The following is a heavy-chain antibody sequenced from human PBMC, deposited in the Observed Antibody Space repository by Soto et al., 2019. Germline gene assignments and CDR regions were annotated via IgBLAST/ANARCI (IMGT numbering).Heavy chain of an antibody. Sequence: EILSLTCTVSGGSITNSNFYWGWIRQPPGKGLEWIGSIYYSGSTYYSSSLKSRVTISVDTSKNQFSLKLTSVTATDTAIYYCARPYSSGWYYFDFWGQGTLVTVSS. V-gene: IGHV4-39*01. CDR3: ARPYSSGWYYFDF. CDR2: IYYSGST. D-gene: IGHD6-19*01. J-gene: IGHJ4*02. CDR1: GGSITNSNFY.